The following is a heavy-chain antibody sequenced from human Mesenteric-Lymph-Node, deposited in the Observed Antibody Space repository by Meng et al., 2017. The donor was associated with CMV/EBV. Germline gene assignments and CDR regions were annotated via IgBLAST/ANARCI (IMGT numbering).Heavy chain of an antibody. V-gene: IGHV3-21*06. Sequence: GESLKISCVGSGFNFNRYSMNWVRQAPGKGLEWVSSISSSRSHIYYSDSVRGRFTISRDNAKNSLYLQMNRLRAEDTAVYYCASNMRIQLWFAPQLDSNYYGMDVWGQGTTVTVSS. CDR3: ASNMRIQLWFAPQLDSNYYGMDV. CDR1: GFNFNRYS. D-gene: IGHD5-18*01. CDR2: ISSSRSHI. J-gene: IGHJ6*02.